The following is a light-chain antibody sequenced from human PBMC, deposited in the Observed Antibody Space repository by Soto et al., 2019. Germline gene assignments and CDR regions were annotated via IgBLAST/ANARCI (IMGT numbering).Light chain of an antibody. Sequence: EIVMTQSPATLSVSPGERATLSCRASQSVRSNLAWYQQKPGQAPRLLIYGASTRATGIPARFSGSGSGTEFTLTISSLQSDDFALYYCQHYNNWPPSTFGQGTRLEIK. CDR3: QHYNNWPPST. V-gene: IGKV3-15*01. J-gene: IGKJ5*01. CDR1: QSVRSN. CDR2: GAS.